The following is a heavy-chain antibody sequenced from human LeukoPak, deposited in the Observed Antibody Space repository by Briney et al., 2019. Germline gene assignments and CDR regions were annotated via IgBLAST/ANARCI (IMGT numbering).Heavy chain of an antibody. D-gene: IGHD6-19*01. CDR3: ARSSSGWYVYNY. J-gene: IGHJ4*02. V-gene: IGHV1-69*04. Sequence: SVKVSCKASGGTFSSYAISWVRQAPGQGLEWMGRIIPILGIANYAQKFQGRVTITADKSTSTVYMELSSLRSEDTAVYYCARSSSGWYVYNYWGQGTLVTVSS. CDR1: GGTFSSYA. CDR2: IIPILGIA.